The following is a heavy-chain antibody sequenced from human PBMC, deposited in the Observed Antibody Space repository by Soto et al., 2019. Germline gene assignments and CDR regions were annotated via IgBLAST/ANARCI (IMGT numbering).Heavy chain of an antibody. J-gene: IGHJ6*02. V-gene: IGHV4-59*01. D-gene: IGHD6-19*01. Sequence: PSETLSLTCTASGGSISTYYWSWIRQPPGKGLEWIGYIYYSGSTSYNPSLKSRVTISVDTSKNQFSLKPRSVTAADTAVYYCASDRSSGWDQGYGMDVWGQGTTVTVSS. CDR1: GGSISTYY. CDR3: ASDRSSGWDQGYGMDV. CDR2: IYYSGST.